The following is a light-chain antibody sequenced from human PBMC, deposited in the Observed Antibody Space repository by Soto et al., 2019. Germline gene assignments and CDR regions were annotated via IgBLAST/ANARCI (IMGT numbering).Light chain of an antibody. CDR2: GAS. CDR3: QQYNNWPWT. Sequence: EIVLTQSPGTLSLSPGERATLSCRAGQSISTYLAWYQQKSGQAPRLLIYGASTRATGIPARFSGSGSGTEFTLTISSLQSEDFAVYYCQQYNNWPWTFGQGTKVDIK. V-gene: IGKV3-15*01. J-gene: IGKJ1*01. CDR1: QSISTY.